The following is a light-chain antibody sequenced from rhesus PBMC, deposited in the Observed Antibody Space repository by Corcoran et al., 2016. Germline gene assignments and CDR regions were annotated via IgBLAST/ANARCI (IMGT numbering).Light chain of an antibody. CDR1: QSLVDSAGNTF. CDR3: GQGTHWPMYS. J-gene: IGKJ2*01. CDR2: KVS. V-gene: IGKV2-64*02. Sequence: DVVMTQSPLSLAITPGQPASISCRSSQSLVDSAGNTFLSWYHQKPGQPPRLLIYKVSNRYSGVTDRVIGSGAGTDVTLKISRVEAEDVGVYYCGQGTHWPMYSCGQGTKVEIK.